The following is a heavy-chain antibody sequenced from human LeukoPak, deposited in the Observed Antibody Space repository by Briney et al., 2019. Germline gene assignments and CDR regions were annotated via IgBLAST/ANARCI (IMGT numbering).Heavy chain of an antibody. CDR1: GFTFSAYD. J-gene: IGHJ4*02. V-gene: IGHV3-13*05. D-gene: IGHD5-18*01. CDR3: ARGYFYSYDY. Sequence: PGGSLRLSCAASGFTFSAYDMHWVRQAPGKGLEWVSAIGTAGDPYYPGSVRGRFTISRENAKNSLYLQMNSLRAGNTAVYYCARGYFYSYDYWGQGTLVTASS. CDR2: IGTAGDP.